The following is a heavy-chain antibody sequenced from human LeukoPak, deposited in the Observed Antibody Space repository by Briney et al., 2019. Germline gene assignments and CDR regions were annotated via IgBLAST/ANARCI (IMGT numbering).Heavy chain of an antibody. CDR2: ITSSSSYI. J-gene: IGHJ4*02. Sequence: KPGGSLRLSCAASGFTFSSYTMNWVRQAPGKGLEWVSSITSSSSYIYYADSVKGRFTISRDNAKNSLYLQMNSLRAEDTAVYYCARQDQGDYSGYDFDYWGQGTLVTVSS. CDR1: GFTFSSYT. V-gene: IGHV3-21*01. CDR3: ARQDQGDYSGYDFDY. D-gene: IGHD5-12*01.